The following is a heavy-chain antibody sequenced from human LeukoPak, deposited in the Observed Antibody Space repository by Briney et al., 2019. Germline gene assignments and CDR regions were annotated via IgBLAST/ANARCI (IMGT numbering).Heavy chain of an antibody. CDR2: ISSSSSYI. CDR1: GFIFSSYS. CDR3: ARDPYLLGYCSSTSCVPMDV. Sequence: GGSLRLSCAASGFIFSSYSMNWVRQAPGKGLEWVSFISSSSSYIYYADSVKGRFTISRDNAKNSLYLQMNSLRAEHTAVYYCARDPYLLGYCSSTSCVPMDVWGKGTTVTVSS. D-gene: IGHD2-2*01. J-gene: IGHJ6*03. V-gene: IGHV3-21*01.